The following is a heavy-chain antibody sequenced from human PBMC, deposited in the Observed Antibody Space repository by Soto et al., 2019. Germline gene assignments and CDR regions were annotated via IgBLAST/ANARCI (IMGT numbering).Heavy chain of an antibody. CDR2: INSDGSST. D-gene: IGHD6-13*01. Sequence: GSLRLSCAASGFTFSSYWMHWVRQAPGKGLVWVSRINSDGSSTNYADSVKGRFTISRDNAKNTLYLQMNSPRAEDTAVYYCARDLRFSSSWFLIGWFDPWGQGTLVTVSS. CDR3: ARDLRFSSSWFLIGWFDP. J-gene: IGHJ5*02. CDR1: GFTFSSYW. V-gene: IGHV3-74*01.